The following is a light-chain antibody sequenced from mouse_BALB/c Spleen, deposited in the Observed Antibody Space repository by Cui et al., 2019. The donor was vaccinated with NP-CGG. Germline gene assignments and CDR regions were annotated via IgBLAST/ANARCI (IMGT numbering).Light chain of an antibody. CDR1: TGTVTTSNY. V-gene: IGLV1*01. CDR2: GTN. J-gene: IGLJ1*01. Sequence: VMTQESALTTSPGETVTLTCRSSTGTVTTSNYANWVQEKPDHLFTGLIGGTNNRAPGVPARFSGSLIGDKAALTITGAQTEDEAIYFCALWYSNHWVFGGGTKLTVL. CDR3: ALWYSNHWV.